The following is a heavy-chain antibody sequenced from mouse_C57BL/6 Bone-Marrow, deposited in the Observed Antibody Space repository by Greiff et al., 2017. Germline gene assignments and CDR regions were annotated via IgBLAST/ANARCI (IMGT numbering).Heavy chain of an antibody. CDR1: GFTFSSYG. CDR3: ARPYGSSLAWFAY. CDR2: ISSGGSYN. V-gene: IGHV5-6*01. D-gene: IGHD1-1*01. J-gene: IGHJ3*01. Sequence: EVMLVESGGDLVKPGGSLKLSCAASGFTFSSYGMSWVRQTPDKRLEWVATISSGGSYNYYPDSVKGRFTISRDNAKNTLYLQMSSLKSEDTAMYYCARPYGSSLAWFAYWGQGTLVTVSA.